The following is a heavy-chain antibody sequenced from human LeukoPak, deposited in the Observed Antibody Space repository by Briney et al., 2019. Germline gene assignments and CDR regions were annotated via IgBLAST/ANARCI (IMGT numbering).Heavy chain of an antibody. Sequence: PSETLSLTCTVSGDSISSSSYYWGWIRQPPGKGLEWLGSLYYSGSTYYNPSLKSRVTISVDTSKNQFSLKLSSVTAADTAVYYCARNGGNFGYPGYYYYYMDVWGKGTTVTVSS. D-gene: IGHD4-23*01. CDR1: GDSISSSSYY. J-gene: IGHJ6*03. V-gene: IGHV4-39*01. CDR3: ARNGGNFGYPGYYYYYMDV. CDR2: LYYSGST.